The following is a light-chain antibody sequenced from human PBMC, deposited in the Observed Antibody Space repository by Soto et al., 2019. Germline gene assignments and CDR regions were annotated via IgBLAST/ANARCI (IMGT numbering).Light chain of an antibody. V-gene: IGKV1-5*03. CDR3: QQYNSHPWT. J-gene: IGKJ1*01. CDR1: RDSSTW. Sequence: IQIPQSPSSVSASVGARVTITCHARRDSSTWVAWYQQKPGKAPKLLIYKASLVETGVPSRFSGSGSGTEFTLTISSLQTDDFGTYYCQQYNSHPWTFGQGTKVDIK. CDR2: KAS.